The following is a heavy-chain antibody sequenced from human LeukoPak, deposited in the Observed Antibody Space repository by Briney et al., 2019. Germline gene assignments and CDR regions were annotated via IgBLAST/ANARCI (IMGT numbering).Heavy chain of an antibody. Sequence: PSETLSLTCTVSGGSISTYYWSWIRQPPGKGLEWIGYIYYSGSTNYNPSLKSRVTISVDTSKNHFSLKLNSVTAADTAVYYCARRKTHYYYYYMDVWGKGTTVTISS. CDR1: GGSISTYY. J-gene: IGHJ6*03. V-gene: IGHV4-59*12. CDR3: ARRKTHYYYYYMDV. CDR2: IYYSGST.